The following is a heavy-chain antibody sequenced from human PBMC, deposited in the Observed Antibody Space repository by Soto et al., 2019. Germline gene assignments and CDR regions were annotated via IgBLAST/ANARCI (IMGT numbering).Heavy chain of an antibody. Sequence: QVQLVESGGGVVQPGRSLRLSCAASGFTFSSYAMHWVRQAPGKGLEWVAVISYDGSNKYYADSVKGRFTISRDNSKNTLYLQMNSVRAADTAVYYCARDRAGYCSSTSCPTPYGMDVWGQGTTVTVSS. V-gene: IGHV3-30-3*01. CDR3: ARDRAGYCSSTSCPTPYGMDV. CDR1: GFTFSSYA. J-gene: IGHJ6*02. CDR2: ISYDGSNK. D-gene: IGHD2-2*01.